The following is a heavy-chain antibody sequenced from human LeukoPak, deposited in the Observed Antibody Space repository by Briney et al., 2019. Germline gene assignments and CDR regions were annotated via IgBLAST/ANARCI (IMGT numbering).Heavy chain of an antibody. J-gene: IGHJ4*02. CDR1: GFSFSTPE. CDR2: ISSNSRTI. V-gene: IGHV3-48*03. Sequence: GGSLRLSCATSGFSFSTPEMTWVRQAPGKGLEWVSYISSNSRTIYYADSVKGRFTISRDNTRNSVFLQLNSLRVEDTGFYYCARGSYTGFDLYFDYWGQGTLVTVSS. D-gene: IGHD5-12*01. CDR3: ARGSYTGFDLYFDY.